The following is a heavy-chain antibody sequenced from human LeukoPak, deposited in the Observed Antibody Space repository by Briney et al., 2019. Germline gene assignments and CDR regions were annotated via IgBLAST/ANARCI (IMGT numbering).Heavy chain of an antibody. CDR3: ARGFTASGSYFRPYYFDY. V-gene: IGHV3-48*03. D-gene: IGHD3-10*01. CDR1: GVTSSSYE. Sequence: GGSLRLSCVVSGVTSSSYEMNWVRQAPGKGPEWISYISTSGNTMYYADSVKGRFTISRDNAKNSLFLQVNSLRDEDTAIYYCARGFTASGSYFRPYYFDYWGQGTLVTVSS. CDR2: ISTSGNTM. J-gene: IGHJ4*02.